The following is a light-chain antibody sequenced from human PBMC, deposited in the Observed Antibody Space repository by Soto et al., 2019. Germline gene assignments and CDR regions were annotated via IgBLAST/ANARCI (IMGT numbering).Light chain of an antibody. Sequence: EIVLTQSPGTLSLSPGERATLSCRARQSVSNYLAWYQQKPGKAPRLLIYGAYSKATGIPDRFSGRGSGTDFTLTISRLEPEDFAVYYCQQYGGSPQTFGQGTKVDIK. J-gene: IGKJ1*01. V-gene: IGKV3-20*01. CDR3: QQYGGSPQT. CDR2: GAY. CDR1: QSVSNY.